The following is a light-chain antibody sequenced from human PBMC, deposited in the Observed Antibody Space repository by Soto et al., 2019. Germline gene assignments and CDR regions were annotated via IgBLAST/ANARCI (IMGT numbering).Light chain of an antibody. V-gene: IGKV2-29*03. Sequence: DVFVTQPPISLSVAPGHPAPISCTSRQTLLHITGETFLFWYLQKPGQSPQLLIYEVSTRVSGVPDRFSGSGSGTDFTLEISRVETDDVGIYYCMQTTHLPPTVGQGTRLEIK. CDR3: MQTTHLPPT. CDR1: QTLLHITGETF. J-gene: IGKJ5*01. CDR2: EVS.